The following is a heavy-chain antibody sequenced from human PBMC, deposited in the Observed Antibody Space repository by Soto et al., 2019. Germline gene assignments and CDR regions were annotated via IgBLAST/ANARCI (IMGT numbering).Heavy chain of an antibody. CDR3: AGVTWFRGLDV. J-gene: IGHJ6*02. Sequence: SQTLSLPCRISGDTVSSQSAAWIWIRPSPSRGLEWLGSTYYKSKWNSDYALSVKSRITISPDTSQNLFSLDLDSVTPEDTAVYYCAGVTWFRGLDVWGQGAPVTVSS. D-gene: IGHD3-10*01. CDR2: TYYKSKWNS. CDR1: GDTVSSQSAA. V-gene: IGHV6-1*01.